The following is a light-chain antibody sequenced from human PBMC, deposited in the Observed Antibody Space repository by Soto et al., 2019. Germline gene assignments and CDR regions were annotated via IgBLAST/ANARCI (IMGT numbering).Light chain of an antibody. CDR2: TVS. CDR3: MQRIEFPLT. Sequence: DIVMTQTPLSLPVTPGEPASISCRSSPSLLDSDDGNTYLDWYLQKPGQSPQLLIYTVSYRASGVPDRFSGSGSGTDFTLKISRVEAEDVGVYYCMQRIEFPLTFGGGTKVEIK. J-gene: IGKJ4*01. V-gene: IGKV2-40*01. CDR1: PSLLDSDDGNTY.